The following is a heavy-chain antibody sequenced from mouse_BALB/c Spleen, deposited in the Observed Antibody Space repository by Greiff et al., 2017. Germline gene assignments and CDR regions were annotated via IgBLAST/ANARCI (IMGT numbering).Heavy chain of an antibody. Sequence: EVKVVESGGDLVKPGGSLKLSCAASGFTFSSYGMSWVRQTPDKRLEWVATISSGGSYTYYPDSVKGRFTISRDNAKNTLYLQMCSLKSEDTAMYYCARDPTMVTTRYYFDYWGQGTTLTVSS. CDR2: ISSGGSYT. CDR1: GFTFSSYG. J-gene: IGHJ2*01. CDR3: ARDPTMVTTRYYFDY. D-gene: IGHD2-2*01. V-gene: IGHV5-6*01.